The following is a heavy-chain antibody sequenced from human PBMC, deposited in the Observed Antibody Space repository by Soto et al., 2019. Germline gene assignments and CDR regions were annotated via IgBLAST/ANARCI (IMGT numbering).Heavy chain of an antibody. CDR3: ARDQSFDRSYYYGIDV. V-gene: IGHV1-18*01. D-gene: IGHD3-22*01. J-gene: IGHJ6*02. CDR2: ISPFNGNT. Sequence: QVQLVQSGAEVKKPGSSVKVSCKSSGYPFTHYGITWVRQAPGQGLEWMGWISPFNGNTNYGQTLQGRVTVSTDTSTSTVYMELRSLRSDDTAVYYCARDQSFDRSYYYGIDVWGQGTTVTVSS. CDR1: GYPFTHYG.